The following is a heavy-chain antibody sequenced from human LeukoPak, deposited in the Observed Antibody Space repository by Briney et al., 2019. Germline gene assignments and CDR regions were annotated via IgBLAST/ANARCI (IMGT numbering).Heavy chain of an antibody. Sequence: GGSLRLSCAASGFTFSSYWMHWVRQAPGKGLVWVSRINSDGSSTSYADSVKGRFTISIDNSKNMVYLHMNSLRADDTAVYYCARELFGSGSCPDYWGQGTLVTVSS. D-gene: IGHD3-10*01. V-gene: IGHV3-74*01. CDR2: INSDGSST. CDR3: ARELFGSGSCPDY. CDR1: GFTFSSYW. J-gene: IGHJ4*02.